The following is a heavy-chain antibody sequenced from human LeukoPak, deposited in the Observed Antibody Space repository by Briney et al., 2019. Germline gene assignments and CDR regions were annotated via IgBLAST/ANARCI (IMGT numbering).Heavy chain of an antibody. Sequence: SETLSLTCAVYGGSFSGYYWSWIRQPPGKGLEWIGEINHSGSNNYNPSLKSRVTISVDTSKNQFSLKQSSVTAADTAVYYCARGWVVPDAIARDTKGWFDPWGQGTLVTVSS. D-gene: IGHD2-2*01. CDR1: GGSFSGYY. V-gene: IGHV4-34*01. J-gene: IGHJ5*02. CDR2: INHSGSN. CDR3: ARGWVVPDAIARDTKGWFDP.